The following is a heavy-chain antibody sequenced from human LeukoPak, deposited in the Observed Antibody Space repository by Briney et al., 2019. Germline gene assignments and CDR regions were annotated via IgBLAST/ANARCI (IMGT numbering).Heavy chain of an antibody. CDR2: IKSKTDGGTT. D-gene: IGHD6-13*01. CDR1: GFTFSNAW. CDR3: TTLGAAAPGTYYLDY. V-gene: IGHV3-15*01. Sequence: GGSLRLSCAASGFTFSNAWMSWVRQAPGKGLEWVGRIKSKTDGGTTDYAAPVKGRFTISRDDSKNTLYLQMNSLKTEDTAVYYCTTLGAAAPGTYYLDYWGQGTLVSVSS. J-gene: IGHJ4*02.